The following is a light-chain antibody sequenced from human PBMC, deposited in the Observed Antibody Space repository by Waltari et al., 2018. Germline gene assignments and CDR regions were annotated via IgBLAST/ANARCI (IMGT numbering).Light chain of an antibody. J-gene: IGKJ4*01. CDR3: QQYNDWPRT. Sequence: EVVMTQSPATLSVSPGERATLSCRASQSVSNNLAWYQQKPGQAPRLLIYGASTRATGIPASFSGSGSGTEFTLTISSLQSEDFAIYDCQQYNDWPRTFGGGTKVEIK. CDR1: QSVSNN. CDR2: GAS. V-gene: IGKV3-15*01.